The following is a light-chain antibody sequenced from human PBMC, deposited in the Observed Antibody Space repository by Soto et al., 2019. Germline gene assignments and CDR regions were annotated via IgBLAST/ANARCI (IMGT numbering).Light chain of an antibody. CDR2: GAF. Sequence: EIVLTQSPATLSLSPGEGATLSCRASPSVSTYLAWYQQKPGQAPRLLIYGAFNRATGIPARFSGSGSGTDFTLTISSLEPEDFAVYYCQQCGSFGGGTKVEIK. J-gene: IGKJ4*01. CDR3: QQCGS. V-gene: IGKV3-11*01. CDR1: PSVSTY.